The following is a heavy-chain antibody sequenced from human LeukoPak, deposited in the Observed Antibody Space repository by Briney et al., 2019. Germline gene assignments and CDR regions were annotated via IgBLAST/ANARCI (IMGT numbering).Heavy chain of an antibody. CDR2: VNHHGRT. CDR3: ARGHISMDPQIVWTGYYRTDWLDP. V-gene: IGHV4-34*01. D-gene: IGHD3/OR15-3a*01. J-gene: IGHJ5*02. CDR1: GGSFSDYR. Sequence: PSETLSLTCAVYGGSFSDYRWSWIRQPPGKGLQWVGEVNHHGRTDYSPSLTSRVTISVDTSKSQFYLRLTSVTAADTAVYFCARGHISMDPQIVWTGYYRTDWLDPWGQGTLVTVSS.